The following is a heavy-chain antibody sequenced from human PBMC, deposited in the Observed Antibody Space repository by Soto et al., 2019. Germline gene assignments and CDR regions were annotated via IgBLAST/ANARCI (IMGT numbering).Heavy chain of an antibody. CDR3: ARGLEGDSSGYYLIDY. J-gene: IGHJ4*02. CDR1: GGSVSSGSYY. Sequence: QVQLQESGPGLVKPSETLSLTCTVSGGSVSSGSYYWSWIRQPPGKGLEWIGYIYFSGSTNYNPSLKSRVTISVDTSKNQFSLKLSSVTAADTAVYYCARGLEGDSSGYYLIDYWGQGTLVTVSS. D-gene: IGHD3-22*01. CDR2: IYFSGST. V-gene: IGHV4-61*01.